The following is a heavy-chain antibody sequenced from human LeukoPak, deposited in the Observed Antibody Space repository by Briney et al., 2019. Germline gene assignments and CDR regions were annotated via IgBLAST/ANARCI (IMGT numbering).Heavy chain of an antibody. D-gene: IGHD6-19*01. J-gene: IGHJ4*02. CDR3: ARGRYNSGWDDY. CDR1: GYTFTSYD. V-gene: IGHV1-8*01. Sequence: GASVKVSCKASGYTFTSYDINWVRQATGQGLEWMGWMNPNSGNTGYAQKFQGRVTMTRNTSISTAYMELSSLRSKDTAVYYCARGRYNSGWDDYWGQGTLVTVSS. CDR2: MNPNSGNT.